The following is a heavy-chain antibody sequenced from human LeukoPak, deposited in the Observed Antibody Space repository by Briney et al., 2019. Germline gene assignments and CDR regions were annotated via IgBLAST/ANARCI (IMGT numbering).Heavy chain of an antibody. CDR2: IIGNGFST. CDR1: GFTFNAAA. CDR3: AKGRRDGYNFPLFDY. Sequence: GGSLRVSCAASGFTFNAAAINWVRQSPGKGLEWVATIIGNGFSTYYADSVSGRFTISRDNSQNTLFLQMNSLRDEDTAIYYCAKGRRDGYNFPLFDYWGHGALVTVSS. D-gene: IGHD5-24*01. J-gene: IGHJ4*01. V-gene: IGHV3-23*01.